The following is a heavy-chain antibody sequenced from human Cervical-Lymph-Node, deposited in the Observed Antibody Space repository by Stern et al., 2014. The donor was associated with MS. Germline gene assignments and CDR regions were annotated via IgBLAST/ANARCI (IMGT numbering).Heavy chain of an antibody. Sequence: QLVQSGAEVKKPGESLKISCKTSGYSFSNFWIGWVRQKPGKGLEWMGIIYPEDSDTPYSPSFQGHVTISADESISTAYLQWRSLKASDTAMYYCVRRRDSDSYDTFDIWGQGTMLIVSS. CDR1: GYSFSNFW. V-gene: IGHV5-51*01. CDR3: VRRRDSDSYDTFDI. D-gene: IGHD3-22*01. CDR2: IYPEDSDT. J-gene: IGHJ3*02.